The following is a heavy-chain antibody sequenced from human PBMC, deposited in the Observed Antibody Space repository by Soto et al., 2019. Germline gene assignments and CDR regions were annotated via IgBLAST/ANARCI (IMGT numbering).Heavy chain of an antibody. CDR1: GFTFINYA. J-gene: IGHJ2*01. V-gene: IGHV3-23*01. CDR3: SKKVPASTSRPDYWYFDL. Sequence: EVQLLESGGGLVQPGGSLRLSCAGSGFTFINYAMNWVRQAPGKGLEWVSTISGGGDAPFFADSVRGRFTISRDNSKNTVTPQMNHLAIHYNALYFFSKKVPASTSRPDYWYFDLWGRGTLVTVSS. D-gene: IGHD2-2*01. CDR2: ISGGGDAP.